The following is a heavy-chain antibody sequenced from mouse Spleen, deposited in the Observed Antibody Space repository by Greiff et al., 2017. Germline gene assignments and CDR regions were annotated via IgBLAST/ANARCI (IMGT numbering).Heavy chain of an antibody. Sequence: VQLQQSGAELVRPGASVQLSCTASGFNIKDDYMHWVKQRPEQGLEWIGWIDPENGDTEYASKVQGKATITADTTSNTAYLQLSSLTSEDTAVYYCTLYYDYDWFAYWGQGTLVTVSA. CDR3: TLYYDYDWFAY. CDR1: GFNIKDDY. D-gene: IGHD2-4*01. V-gene: IGHV14-4*01. CDR2: IDPENGDT. J-gene: IGHJ3*01.